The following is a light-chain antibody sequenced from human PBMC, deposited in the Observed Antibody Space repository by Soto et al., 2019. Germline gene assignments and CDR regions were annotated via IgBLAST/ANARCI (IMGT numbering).Light chain of an antibody. V-gene: IGKV3-20*01. CDR3: QQFSSSPRT. CDR1: QSVSSSY. CDR2: GAS. J-gene: IGKJ1*01. Sequence: EIVLTQSPGTLSLSPGERATLSCRAGQSVSSSYLAWYQQKPGQAPRLLIYGASSRATGIPDRFSGSGSGTDFTLTISRLEPEDFAVYYCQQFSSSPRTFGQGTKVDIK.